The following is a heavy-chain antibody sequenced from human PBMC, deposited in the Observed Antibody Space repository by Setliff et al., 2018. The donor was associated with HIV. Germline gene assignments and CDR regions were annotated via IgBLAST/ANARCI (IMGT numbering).Heavy chain of an antibody. J-gene: IGHJ4*02. CDR3: ARHRKDDYFLTACFDS. CDR1: GYSISSGYY. V-gene: IGHV4-38-2*01. CDR2: IHHSGNT. Sequence: KTSETLSLTCPDSGYSISSGYYWGWIRQPPGRGLEWIGAIHHSGNTYYNPSLKSRVTISVDTSKNLFSLKVNSVTAADTAVYYCARHRKDDYFLTACFDSLCQGALVTVSS. D-gene: IGHD4-17*01.